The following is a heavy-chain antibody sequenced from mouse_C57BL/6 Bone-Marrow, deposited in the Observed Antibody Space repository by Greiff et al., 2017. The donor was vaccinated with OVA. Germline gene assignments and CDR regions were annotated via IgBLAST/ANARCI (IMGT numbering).Heavy chain of an antibody. D-gene: IGHD2-1*01. CDR2: ISNGGGST. CDR3: ARRGGNYEGFDY. J-gene: IGHJ2*01. CDR1: GFTFSDYY. V-gene: IGHV5-12*01. Sequence: EVKLEESGGGLVQPGGSLKLSCAASGFTFSDYYMSWVRQTPEKRLEWVAYISNGGGSTYYPDTVKGRFTISRDNAKNTLYLQMSRLKSEDTAMYYCARRGGNYEGFDYWGQGTTLTVSS.